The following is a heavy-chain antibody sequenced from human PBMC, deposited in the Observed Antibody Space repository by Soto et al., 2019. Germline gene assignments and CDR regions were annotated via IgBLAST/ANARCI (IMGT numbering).Heavy chain of an antibody. J-gene: IGHJ4*02. CDR1: GGSISSSSNY. V-gene: IGHV4-39*01. D-gene: IGHD3-22*01. CDR3: ERGPYYYDSSGYYNY. Sequence: SETLSLTCTVSGGSISSSSNYWGWIRQPPGKGLEWIGSIYYSGSTYYNPSLKSRVTISVDTSKNQFSLKLSSVTAADTAVYYCERGPYYYDSSGYYNYWGQGTLVTVSS. CDR2: IYYSGST.